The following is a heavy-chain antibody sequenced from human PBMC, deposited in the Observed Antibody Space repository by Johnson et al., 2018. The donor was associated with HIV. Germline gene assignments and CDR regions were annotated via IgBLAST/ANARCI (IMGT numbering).Heavy chain of an antibody. J-gene: IGHJ3*01. D-gene: IGHD1-1*01. CDR3: AITSGTDAFDF. CDR2: ISADGSNK. V-gene: IGHV3-30*03. CDR1: GFTFSNYA. Sequence: QVQLVESGGGVVQPGRSLRLSCAASGFTFSNYAMHWVRQAPGKGLEWVAVISADGSNKYYADSVKGRFTIARDSSKNTLHLQMNSLRAEDTAIYYCAITSGTDAFDFWGQGTMVTVSS.